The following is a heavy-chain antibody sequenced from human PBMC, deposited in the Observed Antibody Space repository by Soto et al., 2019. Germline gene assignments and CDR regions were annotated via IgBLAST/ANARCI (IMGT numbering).Heavy chain of an antibody. CDR2: VDSADGET. Sequence: EVQLVQSGAEVKKPGATVKLSCKVSGYTFTDYYVHWVQQAPGKGLEWMGLVDSADGETIYAEKFQGRVTMTADTSTDTAYMELTSLRSEDAAVYYCGTVGRLGSTGASTYGMDVW. CDR1: GYTFTDYY. J-gene: IGHJ6*01. V-gene: IGHV1-69-2*01. D-gene: IGHD1-26*01. CDR3: GTVGRLGSTGASTYGMDV.